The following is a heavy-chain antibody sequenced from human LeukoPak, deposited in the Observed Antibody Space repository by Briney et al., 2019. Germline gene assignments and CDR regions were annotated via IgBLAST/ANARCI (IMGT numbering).Heavy chain of an antibody. V-gene: IGHV1-69*05. Sequence: ASVKVSCKASGGTFSSYAISWVRQAPGQGLEWMGGIIPIFGTANYAQKLQGRVTMTTDTPTSTAYMELRSLRSDDTAVYYCARVVGATSYYYYYYYMDVWGKGTTVTVSS. CDR2: IIPIFGTA. CDR1: GGTFSSYA. CDR3: ARVVGATSYYYYYYYMDV. D-gene: IGHD1-26*01. J-gene: IGHJ6*03.